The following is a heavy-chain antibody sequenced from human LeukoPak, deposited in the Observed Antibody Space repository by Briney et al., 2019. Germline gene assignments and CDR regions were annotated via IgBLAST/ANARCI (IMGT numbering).Heavy chain of an antibody. CDR3: ARDWGLGFLEWFDYMDV. CDR1: GYTFTTYF. Sequence: ASVKVSCKASGYTFTTYFIHWVRQAPGQGLEWMGIINPSDDSTGYALKFQGRVTMTRDMSTSTVYMELSSLRSEDTAVYYCARDWGLGFLEWFDYMDVWGKGTTVTVSS. D-gene: IGHD3-3*01. CDR2: INPSDDST. V-gene: IGHV1-46*01. J-gene: IGHJ6*03.